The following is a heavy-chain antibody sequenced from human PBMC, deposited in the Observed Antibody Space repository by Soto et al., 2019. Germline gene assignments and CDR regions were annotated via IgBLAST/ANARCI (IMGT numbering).Heavy chain of an antibody. CDR2: IKSKTESGTT. V-gene: IGHV3-15*01. CDR3: TTSGHYDFWGGYYSSGGVDY. Sequence: GGSLRLSGAASGFTFSNAWMSWIRQAPGKGLEWVGRIKSKTESGTTDYAAPVKGRFTISRDDSNNTQYRQMNSLKTEETAVYYCTTSGHYDFWGGYYSSGGVDYWGQGTLVTVSS. D-gene: IGHD3-3*01. CDR1: GFTFSNAW. J-gene: IGHJ4*02.